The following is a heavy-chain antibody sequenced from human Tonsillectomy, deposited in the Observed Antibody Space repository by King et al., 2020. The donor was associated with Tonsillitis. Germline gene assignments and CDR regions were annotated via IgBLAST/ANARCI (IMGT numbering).Heavy chain of an antibody. J-gene: IGHJ4*02. CDR2: ISGSGSSS. V-gene: IGHV3-23*04. CDR3: ARAFDSSGYYGAFDF. CDR1: GFTFINFA. Sequence: VQLVESGGGLVQPGGSLRLSCAASGFTFINFAMSWVRQAPGKGLEWVSAISGSGSSSYYADSVKGRFTISRDNSKNTLYLQMTSLRAEDTALYYCARAFDSSGYYGAFDFWGQGTLVTVSS. D-gene: IGHD3-22*01.